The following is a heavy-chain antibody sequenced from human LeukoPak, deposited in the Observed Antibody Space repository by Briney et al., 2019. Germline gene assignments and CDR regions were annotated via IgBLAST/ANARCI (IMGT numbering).Heavy chain of an antibody. CDR3: ARAVDYGGNLDY. D-gene: IGHD4-23*01. CDR2: ISYDGSNK. CDR1: GFTFSSYA. Sequence: GGSLRLSCAASGFTFSSYAMHWVRQAPGKGLEWVAVISYDGSNKYYADSVKGRFTISRDNAKNSLYLQMNSLRAEDTAVYYCARAVDYGGNLDYWGQGTLVTVSS. J-gene: IGHJ4*02. V-gene: IGHV3-30*07.